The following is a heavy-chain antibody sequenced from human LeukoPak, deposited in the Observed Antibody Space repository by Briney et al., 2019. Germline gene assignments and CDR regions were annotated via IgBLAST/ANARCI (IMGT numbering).Heavy chain of an antibody. Sequence: SCKASGYTFTGYYMHWVRQAPGKGLEWVSAISGSGGSTYYADSVKGRFTISRDNSKNTLYLQMNSLRAEDTAVYYCASFFPPDVLSPFDYWGQGTLVTVSS. D-gene: IGHD2/OR15-2a*01. V-gene: IGHV3-23*01. CDR2: ISGSGGST. CDR3: ASFFPPDVLSPFDY. J-gene: IGHJ4*02. CDR1: GYTFTGYY.